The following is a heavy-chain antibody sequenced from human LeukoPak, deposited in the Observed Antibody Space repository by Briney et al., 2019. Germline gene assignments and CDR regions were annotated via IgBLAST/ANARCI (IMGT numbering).Heavy chain of an antibody. CDR1: GFTFSSYA. Sequence: GGSLRLSCAASGFTFSSYAMTWVRQAPGKGLEWVTNITDSGGSKYYADSVKGWFTISRDNSKNTLYLQMNSLRAEDTALYYCGKGGISSTGLVYWGQGTLVTVSS. D-gene: IGHD6-13*01. CDR2: ITDSGGSK. J-gene: IGHJ4*02. V-gene: IGHV3-23*01. CDR3: GKGGISSTGLVY.